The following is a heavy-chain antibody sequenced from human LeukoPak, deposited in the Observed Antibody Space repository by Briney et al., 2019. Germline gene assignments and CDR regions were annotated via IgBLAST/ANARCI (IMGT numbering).Heavy chain of an antibody. CDR2: TYYSGST. D-gene: IGHD4-17*01. Sequence: SETLSLTCTVSGGSISSYYWSWIRQPPGKGLEWIGYTYYSGSTNYNPSLKSRVTISVDTSKNQFSLKLSSVTAADTAVYYCARDRGDYDGYYFDYWGQGTLVTVSS. CDR1: GGSISSYY. CDR3: ARDRGDYDGYYFDY. J-gene: IGHJ4*02. V-gene: IGHV4-59*01.